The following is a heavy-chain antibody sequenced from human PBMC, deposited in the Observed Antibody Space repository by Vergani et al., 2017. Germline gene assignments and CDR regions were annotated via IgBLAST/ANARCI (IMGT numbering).Heavy chain of an antibody. J-gene: IGHJ4*02. D-gene: IGHD1-26*01. V-gene: IGHV4-34*01. Sequence: QVQLQQWGAGLLKPSETLSLTCAVYGGSFSGYYWSWIRQPPGKGLEWIGEINHSGSTNYNPSLKSRVTISVDTSKNQFSLKLSSVTAADTAVYYCAGGRRGSYYYWGQGTLVTVSS. CDR2: INHSGST. CDR1: GGSFSGYY. CDR3: AGGRRGSYYY.